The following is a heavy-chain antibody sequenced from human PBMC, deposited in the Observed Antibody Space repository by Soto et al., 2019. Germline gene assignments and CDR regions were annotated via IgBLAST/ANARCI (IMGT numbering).Heavy chain of an antibody. J-gene: IGHJ6*02. CDR1: GYTFTSYY. Sequence: QVQLVQSGAEVKKPGASVKVSCKASGYTFTSYYMHWVRQAPGQGLEWMGIINPSGGSTSYAQKFQGRVTMARDTSTSTVYMEVSSLRSEETAVYYCAREVGSSWGGMDVWGQGTTVTVSS. CDR3: AREVGSSWGGMDV. CDR2: INPSGGST. D-gene: IGHD3-16*01. V-gene: IGHV1-46*01.